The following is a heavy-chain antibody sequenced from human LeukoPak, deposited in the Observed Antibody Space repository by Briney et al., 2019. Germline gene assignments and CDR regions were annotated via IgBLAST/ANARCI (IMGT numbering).Heavy chain of an antibody. D-gene: IGHD2-15*01. J-gene: IGHJ4*02. Sequence: GGSLRLSCAASGFTFISFSMNWVRQAPGKGLEGVSSISSSSSYIYYADSVKGRFTISRDNSKNTLYLQMNSLRAEDTAVYYCAKDGIMVVAATPVDYWGQGTLVTVSS. V-gene: IGHV3-21*04. CDR3: AKDGIMVVAATPVDY. CDR1: GFTFISFS. CDR2: ISSSSSYI.